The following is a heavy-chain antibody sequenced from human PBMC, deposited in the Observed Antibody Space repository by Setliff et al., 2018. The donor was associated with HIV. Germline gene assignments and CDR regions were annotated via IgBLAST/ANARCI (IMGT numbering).Heavy chain of an antibody. CDR1: GHTFTNYD. CDR2: MNPNSGVS. CDR3: ARGKGVGGVIITGGLDV. V-gene: IGHV1-8*01. J-gene: IGHJ6*02. D-gene: IGHD3-10*01. Sequence: GASVKVSCKPSGHTFTNYDIHWMRRATGQGLEWMGWMNPNSGVSGYALKFHDRVTMTRDTSITTAYMELSSLTSGDTAVYYCARGKGVGGVIITGGLDVWGQGTTVTVSS.